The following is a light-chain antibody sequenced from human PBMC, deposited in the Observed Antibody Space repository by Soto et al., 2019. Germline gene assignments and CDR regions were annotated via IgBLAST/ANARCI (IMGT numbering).Light chain of an antibody. CDR1: ESVHRN. J-gene: IGKJ3*01. CDR2: YAS. V-gene: IGKV3-15*01. Sequence: EMVMTQSPATLSVSPGERVTLSCRASESVHRNLAWYQQKPGQGPSLLIYYASTRATGVTDRFTGSGSGTEFTLNISSLQSEDFGVYHCQHYSNWPPTFGPGTKVEIK. CDR3: QHYSNWPPT.